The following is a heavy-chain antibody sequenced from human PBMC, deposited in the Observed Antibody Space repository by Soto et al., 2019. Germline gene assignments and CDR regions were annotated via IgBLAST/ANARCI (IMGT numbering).Heavy chain of an antibody. V-gene: IGHV1-45*02. CDR2: ITPFSGDV. D-gene: IGHD1-26*01. Sequence: QMQLVQSGAEVKKTGSSVTVSCKALGNTFTYRYLHWVRQAPGQALEWMGWITPFSGDVHYAQKFQDRVTITSDRSINTAYMQMSSLRSEDTAMYFCAGGGAGSGPVTWELPDHWGQGTLVTVSS. CDR3: AGGGAGSGPVTWELPDH. J-gene: IGHJ4*02. CDR1: GNTFTYRY.